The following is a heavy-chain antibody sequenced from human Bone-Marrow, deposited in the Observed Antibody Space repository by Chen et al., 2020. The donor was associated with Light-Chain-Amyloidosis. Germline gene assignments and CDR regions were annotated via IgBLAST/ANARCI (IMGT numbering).Heavy chain of an antibody. Sequence: QLQLHDSGPGLLRPSETLSLTCNVSSDSFISRSYYWAWFRQSHGRGLEWIGSIYFNGGTYYNPSLKSRVNLSVDTSKSQFSINLRSLTATDTAVYFCARGSGWREGLYWGPGTLVTVSS. CDR3: ARGSGWREGLY. CDR1: SDSFISRSYY. D-gene: IGHD1-26*01. V-gene: IGHV4-39*01. CDR2: IYFNGGT. J-gene: IGHJ4*02.